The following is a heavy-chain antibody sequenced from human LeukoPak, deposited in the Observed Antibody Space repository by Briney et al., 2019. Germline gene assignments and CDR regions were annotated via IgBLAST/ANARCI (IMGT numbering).Heavy chain of an antibody. CDR3: ARDSSPCAMDV. Sequence: GGSLRLSCAASGFTFSSYSMNWVRQAPGKGLEWVSSISSSSSYIYHADSVKGRFTISRDNAKNSLFLQTNSLRAEDTAVYYCARDSSPCAMDVWGQGTTVTVSS. CDR2: ISSSSSYI. CDR1: GFTFSSYS. V-gene: IGHV3-21*01. J-gene: IGHJ6*02.